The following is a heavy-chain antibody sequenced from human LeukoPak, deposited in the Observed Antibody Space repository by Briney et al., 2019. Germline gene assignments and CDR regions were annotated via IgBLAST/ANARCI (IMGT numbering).Heavy chain of an antibody. D-gene: IGHD5/OR15-5a*01. CDR2: IYYSGST. J-gene: IGHJ4*02. CDR3: ARDRACSNSVCSYFDY. CDR1: GGSISSTTYY. V-gene: IGHV4-39*01. Sequence: SETLSLTCIVSGGSISSTTYYWGWLRQPPGKGLEWIGSIYYSGSTWYNPSLKSRVTVSADTSKNQFSLKLTSVTAADTAVYYCARDRACSNSVCSYFDYWGQGTVVTVSS.